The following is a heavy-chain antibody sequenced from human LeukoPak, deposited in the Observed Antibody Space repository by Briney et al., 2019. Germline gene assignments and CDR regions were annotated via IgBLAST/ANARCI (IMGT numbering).Heavy chain of an antibody. CDR3: ARVAAPWDWYYGMDV. CDR2: MNPNSGNT. D-gene: IGHD3/OR15-3a*01. J-gene: IGHJ6*02. CDR1: GYTFTSYD. Sequence: ASVRVSCKASGYTFTSYDINWVRQATGQGLEWMGWMNPNSGNTGYAQKFQGRVTMTRNTSISTAYMELSSLRSEDTAVYYCARVAAPWDWYYGMDVWGQGTTVTVSS. V-gene: IGHV1-8*01.